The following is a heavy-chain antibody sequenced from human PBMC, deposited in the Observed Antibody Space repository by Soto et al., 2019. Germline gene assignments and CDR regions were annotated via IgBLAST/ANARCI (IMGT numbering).Heavy chain of an antibody. CDR1: GFTFSSYA. D-gene: IGHD3-22*01. CDR2: ISYDGSNK. Sequence: GGSLRLSCAASGFTFSSYAMHWVRQAPGKGLEWVAVISYDGSNKYYADSVKGRFTISRDNSKNTLYLQMNSLRAEDTAVYYCARDIVGSHDAFDIWGQGTMVTV. J-gene: IGHJ3*02. V-gene: IGHV3-30-3*01. CDR3: ARDIVGSHDAFDI.